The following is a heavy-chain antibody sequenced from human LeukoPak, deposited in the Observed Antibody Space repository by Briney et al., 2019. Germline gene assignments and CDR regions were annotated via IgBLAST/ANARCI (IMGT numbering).Heavy chain of an antibody. CDR3: ARRYYYDSSGYGLDY. J-gene: IGHJ4*02. CDR2: INPNSGGT. CDR1: GYTFTGYY. Sequence: ASVKVSCKASGYTFTGYYMHWVRQAPGQGLEWMGWINPNSGGTNYARKFQGRVTMTRDTSISTAYMELSRLRSDDTAVYYCARRYYYDSSGYGLDYWGQGTLVTVSS. V-gene: IGHV1-2*02. D-gene: IGHD3-22*01.